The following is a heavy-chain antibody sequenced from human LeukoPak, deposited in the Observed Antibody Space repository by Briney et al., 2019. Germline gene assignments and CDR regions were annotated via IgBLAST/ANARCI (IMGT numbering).Heavy chain of an antibody. Sequence: GGSLRLSCAASGFXFSNYWMHWVRQAPGKGLVWFSRINTDGSSTDYADSVKGRFTISRDNAKNTLYLQMNSLRAEDTAVYYCARELDGYKSGNGAWGQGTLVTVSS. CDR2: INTDGSST. D-gene: IGHD5-12*01. CDR3: ARELDGYKSGNGA. J-gene: IGHJ5*02. V-gene: IGHV3-74*01. CDR1: GFXFSNYW.